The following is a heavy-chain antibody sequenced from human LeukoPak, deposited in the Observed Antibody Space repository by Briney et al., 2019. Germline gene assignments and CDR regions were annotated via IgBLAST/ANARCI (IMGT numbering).Heavy chain of an antibody. Sequence: GASVKVSCKASGRTFSSYAISWVRQAPGQGLEWMGGISPIFGTANYAQKFQGRVTITTDESTSTAYMELSSLRSEDTAVYYCASGYDSSYFDYWGQGTLVTVSS. V-gene: IGHV1-69*05. CDR2: ISPIFGTA. CDR1: GRTFSSYA. J-gene: IGHJ4*02. D-gene: IGHD3-22*01. CDR3: ASGYDSSYFDY.